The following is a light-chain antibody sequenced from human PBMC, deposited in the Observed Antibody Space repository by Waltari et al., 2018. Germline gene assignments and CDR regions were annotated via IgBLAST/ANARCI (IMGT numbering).Light chain of an antibody. V-gene: IGKV3-20*01. CDR2: GAF. CDR3: QHYLRLPVA. CDR1: QSIGSS. Sequence: EIVLTQSPGTLSLSPGERATLSCRASQSIGSSLAWYQQRPGQAPRLLIYGAFIRATGVADRFSGSGSGTDFSLTISRLEPEDFAVDYCQHYLRLPVAFGLGTKVEIK. J-gene: IGKJ1*01.